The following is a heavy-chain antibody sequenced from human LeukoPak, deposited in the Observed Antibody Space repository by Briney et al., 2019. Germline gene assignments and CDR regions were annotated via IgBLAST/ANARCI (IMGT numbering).Heavy chain of an antibody. V-gene: IGHV3-64D*09. CDR1: GFTFRSYA. J-gene: IGHJ4*02. CDR3: VGTAMVKGFFTY. D-gene: IGHD5-18*01. CDR2: ISSNGGST. Sequence: GGSLRLSCSASGFTFRSYAMHWVRQAPGEGLEYVSAISSNGGSTYYADSVKGRFTIHRDNSKTTLYLQMRSLRAEARVLYYGVGTAMVKGFFTYGGKGPLVTVS.